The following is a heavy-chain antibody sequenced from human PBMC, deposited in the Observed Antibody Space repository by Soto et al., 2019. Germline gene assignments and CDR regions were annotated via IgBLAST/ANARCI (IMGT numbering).Heavy chain of an antibody. J-gene: IGHJ4*02. D-gene: IGHD1-26*01. V-gene: IGHV3-15*07. CDR2: IKSKTDGGTT. Sequence: LRLSCAASGFTFSSYSMNWVRQAPGKGLEWVGRIKSKTDGGTTDYAAPVKGRFTISRDDSKNTLYLQMNSLKTEDTAVYYCARAPLVGATKLCFDYWGQGTLVTVSS. CDR3: ARAPLVGATKLCFDY. CDR1: GFTFSSYS.